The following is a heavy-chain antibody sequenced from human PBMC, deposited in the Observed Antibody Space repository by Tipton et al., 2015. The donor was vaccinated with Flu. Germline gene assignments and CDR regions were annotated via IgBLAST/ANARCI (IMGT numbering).Heavy chain of an antibody. D-gene: IGHD4-17*01. CDR2: IYSGGST. Sequence: SLRLSCAASGFTVSSNYMSWVRQAPGKGLEWVSVIYSGGSTYYADSVKGRFTISRDNSKNTLYLQMNSLRAEDTAVYYCASADCGDYGFAFDIWGQGTMVTVSS. CDR1: GFTVSSNY. V-gene: IGHV3-66*02. J-gene: IGHJ3*02. CDR3: ASADCGDYGFAFDI.